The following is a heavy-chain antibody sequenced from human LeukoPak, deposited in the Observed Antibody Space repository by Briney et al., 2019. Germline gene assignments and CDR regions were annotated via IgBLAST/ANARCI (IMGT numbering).Heavy chain of an antibody. CDR2: INPNSGGT. CDR1: GYTFTGYY. CDR3: ARNTAMAFYYMDV. D-gene: IGHD5-18*01. Sequence: ASVKVSCEASGYTFTGYYMHWVRQAPGQGLEWMGWINPNSGGTNYAQKFQGRVTMTRDTSISTAYMELSRLRSDDTAVYYCARNTAMAFYYMDVWGKGTTVTVSS. J-gene: IGHJ6*03. V-gene: IGHV1-2*02.